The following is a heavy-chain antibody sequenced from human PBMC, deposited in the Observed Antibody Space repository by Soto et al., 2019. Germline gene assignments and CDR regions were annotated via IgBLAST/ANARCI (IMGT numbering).Heavy chain of an antibody. V-gene: IGHV5-51*01. Sequence: GESLKISCKGSGYSFTSYWIGWVRQMPGKGLEWMGIIYPGDSDTRYSPSFQGQVTISADKSISTAYLQWSSLKASDTAMYYCARQLGGSYFTFPLDYWGQGALVTVSS. CDR2: IYPGDSDT. CDR3: ARQLGGSYFTFPLDY. J-gene: IGHJ4*02. D-gene: IGHD1-26*01. CDR1: GYSFTSYW.